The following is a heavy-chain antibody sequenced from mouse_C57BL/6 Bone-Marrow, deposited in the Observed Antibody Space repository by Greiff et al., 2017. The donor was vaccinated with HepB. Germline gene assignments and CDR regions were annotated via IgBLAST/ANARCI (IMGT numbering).Heavy chain of an antibody. Sequence: EVQLQQSGPELVKPGASVKISCKASGYTFTDYYMNWVKQSHGKSLEWIGDINPNNGGTSYNQKFKGKATLTVDKSSSTAYMELRSLTSEDSAVYYCARDGYHGRYWYFDVWGTGTTVTVSS. CDR3: ARDGYHGRYWYFDV. J-gene: IGHJ1*03. CDR2: INPNNGGT. V-gene: IGHV1-26*01. D-gene: IGHD2-3*01. CDR1: GYTFTDYY.